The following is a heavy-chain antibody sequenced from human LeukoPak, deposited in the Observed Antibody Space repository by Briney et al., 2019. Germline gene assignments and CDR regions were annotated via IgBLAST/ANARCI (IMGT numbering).Heavy chain of an antibody. V-gene: IGHV3-23*01. Sequence: PGGSLRLSCAASGFTFSSYAMSWVRQAPGKGLEWVSAISGSGGSTYYADSVKGRFTISRDNSKNTLYLQMNSLRAEDTAVYYCAKGGDCSSTSCYSPFDYWGQGTLVTVSS. CDR3: AKGGDCSSTSCYSPFDY. J-gene: IGHJ4*02. CDR1: GFTFSSYA. D-gene: IGHD2-2*01. CDR2: ISGSGGST.